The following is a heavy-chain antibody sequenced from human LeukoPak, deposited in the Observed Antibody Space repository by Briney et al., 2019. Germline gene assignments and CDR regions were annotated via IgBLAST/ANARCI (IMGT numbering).Heavy chain of an antibody. CDR2: IIPILGIA. CDR1: GGTFSSYA. Sequence: ASVKVSCKASGGTFSSYAISWVRQAPGQGLEWMGRIIPILGIANYAQKFQGRVTITADKSTSTAYMELSSLRSEDTAVYYCARTYYYGSAQFDPWGQGTLVTVSS. V-gene: IGHV1-69*04. CDR3: ARTYYYGSAQFDP. D-gene: IGHD3-10*01. J-gene: IGHJ5*02.